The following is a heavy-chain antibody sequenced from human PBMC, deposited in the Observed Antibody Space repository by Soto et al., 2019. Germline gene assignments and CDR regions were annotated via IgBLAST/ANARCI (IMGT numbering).Heavy chain of an antibody. V-gene: IGHV1-69*01. CDR1: GGTFSSYA. J-gene: IGHJ5*02. CDR3: ARDRVGMVVAATPYWFDP. D-gene: IGHD2-15*01. Sequence: QVQLVQSGAEVKKPGSSVKVSCKASGGTFSSYAISWVRQAPGQGLEWMGGIIPIFGTANYAQKFQGRVTITADESTSTAYMELSSLRSEDTAVYYCARDRVGMVVAATPYWFDPWGQGTLVTVS. CDR2: IIPIFGTA.